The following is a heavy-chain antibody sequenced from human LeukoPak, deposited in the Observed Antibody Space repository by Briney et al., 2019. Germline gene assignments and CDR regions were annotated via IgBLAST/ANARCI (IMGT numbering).Heavy chain of an antibody. D-gene: IGHD1-26*01. Sequence: SETLSLTCTVSGGSISSSSYYWGWIRQPPGKGLEWIGTIYYSGSTNYNPSLKSRVTISVDTSKNQFSLKLSSVTAADTAVYYCARRWELYDDYFDYWGQGTLVTVSS. CDR3: ARRWELYDDYFDY. CDR1: GGSISSSSYY. J-gene: IGHJ4*02. V-gene: IGHV4-39*07. CDR2: IYYSGST.